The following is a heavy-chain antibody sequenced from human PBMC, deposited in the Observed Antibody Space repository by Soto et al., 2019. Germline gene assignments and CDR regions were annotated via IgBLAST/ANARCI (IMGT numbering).Heavy chain of an antibody. V-gene: IGHV3-23*01. CDR3: AKSSLTSSLLWVGERGDAFDI. Sequence: GGSLRLSCAASGFTFSSYAMSWVRQAPGKGLEWVSAISGSGGSTYYADSVKGRFTISRDNSKNTLYLQMNSLRAEDTAVYYCAKSSLTSSLLWVGERGDAFDIWGQGTMVTVSS. CDR2: ISGSGGST. CDR1: GFTFSSYA. J-gene: IGHJ3*02. D-gene: IGHD3-10*01.